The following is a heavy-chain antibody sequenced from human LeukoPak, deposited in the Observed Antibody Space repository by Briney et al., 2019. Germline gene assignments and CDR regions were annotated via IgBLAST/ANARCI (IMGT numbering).Heavy chain of an antibody. CDR1: GFTVSSNY. J-gene: IGHJ4*02. Sequence: GGSLRLSCAASGFTVSSNYMSWVRQAPGKGLEWVSVIYSGGSTYYADSVKGRFTISRDNSKNTLYLQMNSLRAEDTAVYYCAKDFLSGSYGDYWGQGTLVTVSS. D-gene: IGHD1-26*01. CDR2: IYSGGST. V-gene: IGHV3-53*01. CDR3: AKDFLSGSYGDY.